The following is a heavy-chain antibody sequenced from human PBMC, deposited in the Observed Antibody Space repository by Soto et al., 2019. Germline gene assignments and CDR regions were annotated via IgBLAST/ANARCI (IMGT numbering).Heavy chain of an antibody. CDR1: GVSLNTADTW. J-gene: IGHJ6*02. V-gene: IGHV4-30-4*01. CDR2: YHSGGST. CDR3: VRSRQMESGNDYGLDV. D-gene: IGHD1-1*01. Sequence: QVQLQESGSGLVKPSQSLSLTCTVSGVSLNTADTWWSWIRQSPGKGLEFIGYYHSGGSTYYDASFSSRVIISADTSNRQFSLKLSSVTVADTAVYFCVRSRQMESGNDYGLDVWGQGTTVNVSS.